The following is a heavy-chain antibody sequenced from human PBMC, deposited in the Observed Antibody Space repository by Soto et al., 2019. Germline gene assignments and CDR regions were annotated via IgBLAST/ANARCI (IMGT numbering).Heavy chain of an antibody. Sequence: ASVKVSCKASGYTFTSYGISWVRQAPGQGLEWMGWISAYNGNTNYAQKLQGRVTMTTDTSTSTAYMELRSLRSEDTAVYYCARDRGFGHVNNWFDPWGQGTLVTVSS. V-gene: IGHV1-18*01. D-gene: IGHD3-10*01. CDR2: ISAYNGNT. J-gene: IGHJ5*02. CDR1: GYTFTSYG. CDR3: ARDRGFGHVNNWFDP.